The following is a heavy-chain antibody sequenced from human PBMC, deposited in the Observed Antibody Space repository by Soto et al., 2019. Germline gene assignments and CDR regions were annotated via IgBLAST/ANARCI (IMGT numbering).Heavy chain of an antibody. D-gene: IGHD1-26*01. CDR2: INHSGST. Sequence: PSETLSLTCAVYGGSFSGYYWSWIRQPPGKGLEWIGEINHSGSTNYNPSLKSRVTISVDTSKNQFSLKLSSVTAADTAVYYCARGASIVGATSAGYYYYGMDVWGQRTTVTVSS. J-gene: IGHJ6*02. CDR1: GGSFSGYY. CDR3: ARGASIVGATSAGYYYYGMDV. V-gene: IGHV4-34*01.